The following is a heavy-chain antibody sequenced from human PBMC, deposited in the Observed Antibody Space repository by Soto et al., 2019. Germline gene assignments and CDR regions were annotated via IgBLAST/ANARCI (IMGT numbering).Heavy chain of an antibody. Sequence: QVQLVQSGAEVKKPGSSVKVSCKASGGTFSSYAISWVRQAPGQGLEWMGGIIPIFGTANYAQKFQGRVTITADESTSTAYMELSSLRSEDTAVYYCARNTMIVGWGTGWESGPIDYWGQGTLVTVSS. CDR3: ARNTMIVGWGTGWESGPIDY. CDR1: GGTFSSYA. V-gene: IGHV1-69*01. J-gene: IGHJ4*02. CDR2: IIPIFGTA. D-gene: IGHD3-22*01.